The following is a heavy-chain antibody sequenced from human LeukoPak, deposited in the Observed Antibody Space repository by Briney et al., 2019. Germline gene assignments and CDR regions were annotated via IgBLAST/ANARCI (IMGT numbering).Heavy chain of an antibody. CDR3: ARDQGYSSGWRNFDY. CDR1: GFTFSSYS. CDR2: ISSSSSTI. V-gene: IGHV3-48*04. D-gene: IGHD6-19*01. J-gene: IGHJ4*02. Sequence: GGSLRLSCAASGFTFSSYSMNWVRQAPGKGLEWVSYISSSSSTIYYADSVKGRFTISRDNAKNSLYLQMNSLRAEDTAVYYCARDQGYSSGWRNFDYWGQGTLVTVSS.